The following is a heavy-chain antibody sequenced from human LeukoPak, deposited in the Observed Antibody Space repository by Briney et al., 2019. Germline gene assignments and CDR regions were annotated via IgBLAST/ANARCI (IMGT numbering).Heavy chain of an antibody. J-gene: IGHJ4*02. D-gene: IGHD6-25*01. CDR1: GFTFSSYS. CDR3: ARGYSSGWPDF. V-gene: IGHV3-53*01. Sequence: PGGSLRLSCAASGFTFSSYSMNWVRQAPGKGLEWVSVIYGGGSTYYADSVRGRFTISRDNSKNTLYLQMNSLRAEDTAVYFCARGYSSGWPDFWGQGTLVTVSS. CDR2: IYGGGST.